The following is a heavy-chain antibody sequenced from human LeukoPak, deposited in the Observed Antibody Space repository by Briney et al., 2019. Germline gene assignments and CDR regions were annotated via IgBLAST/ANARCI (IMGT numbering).Heavy chain of an antibody. CDR3: ARDSPSADSFDY. D-gene: IGHD4-11*01. CDR1: GGTFSSYA. CDR2: IIPIFGTA. Sequence: ASVKVSCKASGGTFSSYAISWVRQAPGQGLEWMGGIIPIFGTANYAQKFQGRVTITADKSTSTAYMELSSLSSEDTAVYYCARDSPSADSFDYWGQGTLVTVSS. V-gene: IGHV1-69*06. J-gene: IGHJ4*02.